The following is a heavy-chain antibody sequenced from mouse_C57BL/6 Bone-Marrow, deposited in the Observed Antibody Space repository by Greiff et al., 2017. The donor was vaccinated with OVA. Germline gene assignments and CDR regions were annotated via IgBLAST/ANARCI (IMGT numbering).Heavy chain of an antibody. J-gene: IGHJ4*01. D-gene: IGHD1-1*01. CDR2: IDPSDSYT. Sequence: QVQLQQPGAELVRPGTSVKLSCKASGYTFTSYWMHWVKQRPGQGLEWIGVIDPSDSYTNYNQKFKGKATLTVDTSSSTAYMQPSSLTSEDSAVYYCARVHYYGSRGYAMDYWGQGTSVTVSS. CDR3: ARVHYYGSRGYAMDY. CDR1: GYTFTSYW. V-gene: IGHV1-59*01.